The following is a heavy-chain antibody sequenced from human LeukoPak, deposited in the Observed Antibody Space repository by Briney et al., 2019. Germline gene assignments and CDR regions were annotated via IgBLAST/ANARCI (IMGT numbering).Heavy chain of an antibody. V-gene: IGHV3-30*02. CDR3: VRGAYSSSWLNFDY. J-gene: IGHJ4*02. Sequence: PGGSLRLSCAASGFTFSYYGMHWVRQAPGKGLEWVAFIRYDGNDKFYADSVKGRFTVSRDNSKNTLYLQMNSLRAEDTAVYYCVRGAYSSSWLNFDYWGQGTLVTVSS. D-gene: IGHD6-13*01. CDR2: IRYDGNDK. CDR1: GFTFSYYG.